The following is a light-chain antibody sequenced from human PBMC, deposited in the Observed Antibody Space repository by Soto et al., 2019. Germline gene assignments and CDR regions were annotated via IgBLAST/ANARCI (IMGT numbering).Light chain of an antibody. Sequence: QSALTQPHSVSGSPGQSVTIYCTGTNSDVGRYNSVSWYQQLPGKAPKIIISAVRQRPSGVPDRFSGSKSGNTASLTISGLQADDEADYFCFSYTANDNWVFGGGTKVTVL. V-gene: IGLV2-11*01. CDR3: FSYTANDNWV. CDR1: NSDVGRYNS. CDR2: AVR. J-gene: IGLJ3*02.